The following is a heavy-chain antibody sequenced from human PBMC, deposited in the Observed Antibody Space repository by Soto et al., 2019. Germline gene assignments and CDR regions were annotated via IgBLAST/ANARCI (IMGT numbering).Heavy chain of an antibody. V-gene: IGHV3-23*01. Sequence: GGSLRLSCAASGFTFSRYAMSWVRQARGKGLEWVSAIDSSGDYTWYAASVKGRFTISRDISKNTVYFQMNILRADDSALYYCVKGSASGRPYYFDDWGQGALVTVSS. J-gene: IGHJ4*02. CDR1: GFTFSRYA. CDR2: IDSSGDYT. CDR3: VKGSASGRPYYFDD. D-gene: IGHD6-6*01.